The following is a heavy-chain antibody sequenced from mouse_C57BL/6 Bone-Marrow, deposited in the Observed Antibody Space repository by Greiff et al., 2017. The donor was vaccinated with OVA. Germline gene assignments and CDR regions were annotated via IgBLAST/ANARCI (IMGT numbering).Heavy chain of an antibody. CDR2: ISDGGSYT. CDR3: ANYYGSSLFYWYFDV. Sequence: EVKLQESGGGLVKPGGSLKLSCAASGFTFSSYVMSWVRQTPEKRLEWVATISDGGSYTYYPDNVKGRFTISRDNAKNNLYLQMSHLKSEDTAMYYCANYYGSSLFYWYFDVWGTGTTVTVSS. V-gene: IGHV5-4*03. J-gene: IGHJ1*03. D-gene: IGHD1-1*01. CDR1: GFTFSSYV.